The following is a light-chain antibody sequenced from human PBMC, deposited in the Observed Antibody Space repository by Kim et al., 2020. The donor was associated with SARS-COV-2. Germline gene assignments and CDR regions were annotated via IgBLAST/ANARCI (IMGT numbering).Light chain of an antibody. Sequence: DIRMTQSPSSLSASVGDRVTITCRSSQGISNFFDWYQQKPGKVPQLLIYDASVLQTGVPSRFSGSGSGTDFTLTISGLQPEDIATYYCQRDNSAPWTFGQGTKVDIK. CDR2: DAS. CDR3: QRDNSAPWT. V-gene: IGKV1-27*01. CDR1: QGISNF. J-gene: IGKJ1*01.